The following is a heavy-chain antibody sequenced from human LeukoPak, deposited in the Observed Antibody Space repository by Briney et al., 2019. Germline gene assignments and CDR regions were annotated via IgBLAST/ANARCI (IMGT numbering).Heavy chain of an antibody. V-gene: IGHV3-15*01. CDR2: IKSKTDGGTT. J-gene: IGHJ4*02. CDR1: GFTFSNAW. Sequence: KSGGSLRLSCAASGFTFSNAWMSWVRQAPGKGLEWVGRIKSKTDGGTTDYAAPVKGRFTISRDDSKNTLYLQMNSLKTEDTAVYYCTTEIVVVPAATYSDYWGQGTLVTVSS. D-gene: IGHD2-2*01. CDR3: TTEIVVVPAATYSDY.